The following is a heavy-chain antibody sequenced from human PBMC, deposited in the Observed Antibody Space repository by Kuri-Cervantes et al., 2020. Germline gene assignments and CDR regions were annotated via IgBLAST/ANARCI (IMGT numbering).Heavy chain of an antibody. D-gene: IGHD1-14*01. V-gene: IGHV3-9*01. Sequence: SLKISCVASGFTFDDHAMHWVRQVPGKGLEWVSGINWKSDNIGYADSVKGRLTISRDNAKNSLYLQMNSLRAEDTALYYCAKDITRTFNSFDIWGQGTTVTVSS. J-gene: IGHJ3*02. CDR3: AKDITRTFNSFDI. CDR2: INWKSDNI. CDR1: GFTFDDHA.